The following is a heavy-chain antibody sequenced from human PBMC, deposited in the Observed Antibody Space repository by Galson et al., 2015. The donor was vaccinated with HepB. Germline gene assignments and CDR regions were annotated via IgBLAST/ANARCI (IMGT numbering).Heavy chain of an antibody. Sequence: SVKVSCKASGYTFTSYGISWVRQAPGQGLEWMGWISAYNGNTNYAQKLQGRVTMTTDTSTSTAYMELRSLRSDDTAVYYCARDKVWQYFDWLSPSARYYFDYWGQGTLVTVSS. J-gene: IGHJ4*02. CDR2: ISAYNGNT. D-gene: IGHD3-9*01. CDR3: ARDKVWQYFDWLSPSARYYFDY. V-gene: IGHV1-18*01. CDR1: GYTFTSYG.